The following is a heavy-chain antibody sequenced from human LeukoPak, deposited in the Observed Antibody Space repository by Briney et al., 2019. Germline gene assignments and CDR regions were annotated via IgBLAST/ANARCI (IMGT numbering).Heavy chain of an antibody. Sequence: GGSLRLSCAASGFTFSSYGMHWVRQAPGKGLEWVAVIWYDGSNKYYADSVKGRFTISRDNSKNTLYLQMNSLRAEDTAVYYCARMFGGYSYGYEDTTGYWGQGTLVTVSS. V-gene: IGHV3-30*19. D-gene: IGHD5-18*01. J-gene: IGHJ4*02. CDR2: IWYDGSNK. CDR1: GFTFSSYG. CDR3: ARMFGGYSYGYEDTTGY.